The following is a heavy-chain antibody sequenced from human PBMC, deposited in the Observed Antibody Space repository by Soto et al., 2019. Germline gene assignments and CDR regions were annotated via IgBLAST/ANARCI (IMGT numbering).Heavy chain of an antibody. J-gene: IGHJ6*02. V-gene: IGHV4-34*01. CDR2: INHSGST. CDR3: ARGDCVCSSWYGGPYGMDV. D-gene: IGHD6-13*01. Sequence: SETLSLTCAVYGGSFSGYYWSWIRQPPGKGLEWIGEINHSGSTNYNPSLKSRVTISVDTSKNQFSLKLSSVTAADTAVYYCARGDCVCSSWYGGPYGMDVWGQGTTVTVSS. CDR1: GGSFSGYY.